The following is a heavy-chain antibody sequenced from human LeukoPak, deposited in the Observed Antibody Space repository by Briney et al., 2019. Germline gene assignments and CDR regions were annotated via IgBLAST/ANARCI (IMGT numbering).Heavy chain of an antibody. Sequence: PGGSLRLSCAASGFTFSSYAMSWVRQAPGKGLEWVSAISGSGGSTYYADSGKGRFTISRDKSKNTLYLQMNSLRAEDTAVYYCAKDPYYYDSSGYYYPTFFDYWGQGTLVTVSS. CDR3: AKDPYYYDSSGYYYPTFFDY. J-gene: IGHJ4*02. V-gene: IGHV3-23*01. CDR2: ISGSGGST. CDR1: GFTFSSYA. D-gene: IGHD3-22*01.